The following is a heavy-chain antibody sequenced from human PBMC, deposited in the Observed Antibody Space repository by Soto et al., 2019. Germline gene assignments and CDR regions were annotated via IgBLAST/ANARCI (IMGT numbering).Heavy chain of an antibody. Sequence: PSETLSLTCTVSGGSISSYCWSWIRQPPGKGLEWIGYIYYSGSTNYNPSLKSRVTISVDTSKNQFSLKLSSVTAADTAVYYCARGLQNSVLRYFDWLPPALPYMDVWGQGTTVTVSS. D-gene: IGHD3-9*01. CDR3: ARGLQNSVLRYFDWLPPALPYMDV. J-gene: IGHJ6*02. CDR2: IYYSGST. CDR1: GGSISSYC. V-gene: IGHV4-59*01.